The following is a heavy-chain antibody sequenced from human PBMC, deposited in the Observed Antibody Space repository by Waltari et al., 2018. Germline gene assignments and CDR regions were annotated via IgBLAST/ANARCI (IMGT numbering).Heavy chain of an antibody. CDR3: ARDSIYSGFYSYNYGMDV. D-gene: IGHD5-12*01. J-gene: IGHJ6*01. Sequence: EVQLLESGGGWVQVGGSLRLSCAASGFSFNTYWMTWVRQAPGKVLEWVANIKNDGSQTYYGDSVKGRFTISRDNAGNSLYLQMHSLRAEDTAVYYCARDSIYSGFYSYNYGMDVWGQGTTVTVSS. CDR2: IKNDGSQT. V-gene: IGHV3-7*01. CDR1: GFSFNTYW.